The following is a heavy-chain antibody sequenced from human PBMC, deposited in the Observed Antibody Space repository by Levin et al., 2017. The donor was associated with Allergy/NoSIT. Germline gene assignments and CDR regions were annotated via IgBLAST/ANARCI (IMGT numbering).Heavy chain of an antibody. CDR2: IYHSGST. CDR1: GGSISSSNW. V-gene: IGHV4-4*02. CDR3: ARSQGCCSSTRCDESFDY. Sequence: SETLSLTCAVSGGSISSSNWWSWVRQPPGKGLEWIGEIYHSGSTNYNPSLKSRVTISVDKSKNQFSLKLSSVTAADTAVYYCARSQGCCSSTRCDESFDYWGQGTLVTVSS. D-gene: IGHD2-2*01. J-gene: IGHJ4*02.